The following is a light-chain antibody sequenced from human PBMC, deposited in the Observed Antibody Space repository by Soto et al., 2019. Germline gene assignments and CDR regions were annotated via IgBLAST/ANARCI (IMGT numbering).Light chain of an antibody. V-gene: IGKV1-6*01. CDR2: AAS. CDR1: QAIRND. Sequence: AIQMTQSPSSLSASVGDRVTLTCRASQAIRNDLGWYQQKPGTAPKLLIYAASTLQSGVPSRFSGSGSGTDFTLTISSLQPEDFATYYCLQDYHYPCTFGQGTRLEIK. CDR3: LQDYHYPCT. J-gene: IGKJ5*01.